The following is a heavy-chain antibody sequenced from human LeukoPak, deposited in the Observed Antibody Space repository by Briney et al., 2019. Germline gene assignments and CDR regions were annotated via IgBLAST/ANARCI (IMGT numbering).Heavy chain of an antibody. J-gene: IGHJ6*02. CDR2: ISYDGNNK. Sequence: PGGSLRLSCAASGFTFSDYAMHWVRQAPGKGLEWVAVISYDGNNKYYADSVKGRFTISRDNSKNTLYLQMNSLRAEDTAVYYCAKWGAIGYCSSTSCYKDGYYYYGMDVWGQGTTVTVSS. D-gene: IGHD2-2*02. CDR3: AKWGAIGYCSSTSCYKDGYYYYGMDV. V-gene: IGHV3-30*04. CDR1: GFTFSDYA.